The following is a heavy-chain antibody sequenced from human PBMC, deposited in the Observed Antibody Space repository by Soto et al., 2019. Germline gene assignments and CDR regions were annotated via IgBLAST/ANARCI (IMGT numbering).Heavy chain of an antibody. CDR2: ISYDGYNK. CDR3: AKDGFEDYGLEV. CDR1: GFTFSSHG. J-gene: IGHJ6*02. D-gene: IGHD3-3*01. V-gene: IGHV3-30*18. Sequence: AXESLLLSGTASGFTFSSHGMHGVRQAPGKGLDWVAIISYDGYNKFYGDSVRGRFTISRDNSKKTLHLQLNSLRAEDTAVYYCAKDGFEDYGLEVWGQGTTVTVSS.